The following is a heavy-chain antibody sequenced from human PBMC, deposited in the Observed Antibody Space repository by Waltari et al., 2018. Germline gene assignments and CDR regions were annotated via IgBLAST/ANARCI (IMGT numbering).Heavy chain of an antibody. D-gene: IGHD2-2*01. CDR1: GYSISSGYY. Sequence: QVQLQESGPGLVKPSETLSLTCTVSGYSISSGYYWGWIRQPPGKGLEWIGSSYHSGSTYYNPSLKSRVTISVDTSKNQFSLKLSSVTAADTAVYYCARETCSSTSCYVGYWGQGTLVTVSS. CDR3: ARETCSSTSCYVGY. CDR2: SYHSGST. J-gene: IGHJ4*02. V-gene: IGHV4-38-2*02.